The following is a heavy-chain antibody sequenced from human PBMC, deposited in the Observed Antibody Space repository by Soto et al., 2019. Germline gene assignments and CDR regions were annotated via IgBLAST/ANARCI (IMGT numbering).Heavy chain of an antibody. CDR3: AKALEGYSYGYAFDC. CDR2: ITDSGDST. CDR1: RFTFATYA. J-gene: IGHJ4*02. D-gene: IGHD5-18*01. Sequence: GGSLRLSCAATRFTFATYAMNWVRQAPGKGLEWVSAITDSGDSTFYADSVKGRFTISRDNSKNTLYLQMNSLRAEDTAVYYCAKALEGYSYGYAFDCWGQGSLVTVSS. V-gene: IGHV3-23*01.